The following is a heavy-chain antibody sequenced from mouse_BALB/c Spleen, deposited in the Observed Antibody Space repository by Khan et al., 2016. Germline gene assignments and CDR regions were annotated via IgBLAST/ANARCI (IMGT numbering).Heavy chain of an antibody. J-gene: IGHJ2*01. Sequence: EVQLQESGPGLVKPSQSLSLTCTVTGYSITSDYAWNWIRQFPGNKLEWMGYISYSGSTSYNPSLKSRISITRDTSKNQFFLQLNSVTTEDTATCYCARYYDYDFDYWGQGTTLTVSS. V-gene: IGHV3-2*02. CDR2: ISYSGST. CDR1: GYSITSDYA. D-gene: IGHD2-4*01. CDR3: ARYYDYDFDY.